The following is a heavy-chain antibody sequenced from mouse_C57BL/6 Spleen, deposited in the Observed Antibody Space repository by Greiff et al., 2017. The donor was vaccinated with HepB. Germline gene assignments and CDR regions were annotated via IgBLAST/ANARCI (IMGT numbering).Heavy chain of an antibody. CDR3: ARGGFNYDYDGFAY. CDR1: GYTFTGYW. CDR2: ILPGSGST. J-gene: IGHJ3*01. D-gene: IGHD2-4*01. Sequence: VQLQQSGAELMKPGASVKLSCKATGYTFTGYWIEWVKQRPGHGLEWIGEILPGSGSTNYNEKFKGKATFTADTSSNTAYMQLSSLTTEDSAIYACARGGFNYDYDGFAYWGQGTLVTVSA. V-gene: IGHV1-9*01.